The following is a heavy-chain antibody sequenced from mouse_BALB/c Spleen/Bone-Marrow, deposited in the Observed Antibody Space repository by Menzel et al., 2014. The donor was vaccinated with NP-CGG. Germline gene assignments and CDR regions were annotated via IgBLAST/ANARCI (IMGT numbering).Heavy chain of an antibody. CDR1: GFTFSSYA. J-gene: IGHJ4*01. CDR3: ARDHYGYCTMDY. CDR2: ISSGGSYT. Sequence: EVQGVESGGGLVKPGGSLKLSCAASGFTFSSYAMSWVRQSPEKRLEWVAEISSGGSYTYYPDTVTGRFTISRDNAKNTLYLEMSSLRSEDTAMYYCARDHYGYCTMDYWGQGTSVTVSS. V-gene: IGHV5-9-4*01. D-gene: IGHD1-2*01.